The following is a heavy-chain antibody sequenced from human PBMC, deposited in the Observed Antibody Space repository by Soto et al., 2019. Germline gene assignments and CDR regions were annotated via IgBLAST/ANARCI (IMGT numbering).Heavy chain of an antibody. J-gene: IGHJ6*02. CDR2: IIPILGIA. D-gene: IGHD3-10*01. CDR1: GGTFSSYT. CDR3: ASQWFGELLPTPNYYYGMDV. V-gene: IGHV1-69*02. Sequence: SVKVSCKASGGTFSSYTISWVRQAPGQGLEWMGRIIPILGIANYAQKFQGRVTITADKSTSTAYMELSSLRSEDTAVYYCASQWFGELLPTPNYYYGMDVWG.